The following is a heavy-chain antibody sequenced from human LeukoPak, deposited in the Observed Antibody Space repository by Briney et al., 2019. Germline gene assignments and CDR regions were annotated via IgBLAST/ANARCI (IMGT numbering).Heavy chain of an antibody. J-gene: IGHJ5*02. V-gene: IGHV1-2*02. CDR2: MNPNSGGT. CDR3: ARVDRWGLDP. CDR1: GYTFTSYD. Sequence: GASVKVSCKASGYTFTSYDINWVRQATGQGLEWMGWMNPNSGGTNYAQKFQGRVTMTRDTSISTAYMGLSRLRSADTAVYYCARVDRWGLDPWGQGTLVTVSS. D-gene: IGHD4-23*01.